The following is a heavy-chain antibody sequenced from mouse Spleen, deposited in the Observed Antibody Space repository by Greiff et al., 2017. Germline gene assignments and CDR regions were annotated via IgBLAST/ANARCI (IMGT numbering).Heavy chain of an antibody. Sequence: VMLVESGPGLVAPSQSLSITCTVSGFSLTGYGVNWVRQPPGKGLEWLGMIWGDGGTDYNSALKSRLSISKDNSKSQVFLKMNSLQTDDTARYYCARDGYGSSYAMDYWGQGTSVTVSS. J-gene: IGHJ4*01. CDR1: GFSLTGYG. D-gene: IGHD1-1*01. CDR3: ARDGYGSSYAMDY. CDR2: IWGDGGT. V-gene: IGHV2-6-7*01.